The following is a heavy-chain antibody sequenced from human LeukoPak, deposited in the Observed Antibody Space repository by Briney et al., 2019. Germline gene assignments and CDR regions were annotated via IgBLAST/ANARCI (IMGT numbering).Heavy chain of an antibody. CDR3: ARDRPVGPFAFDI. CDR1: GGSISSGTYY. CDR2: IFHSGST. D-gene: IGHD1-14*01. V-gene: IGHV4-30-2*01. Sequence: PSQTLSLTCTVSGGSISSGTYYWTWIRQPPGKGLEWIGYIFHSGSTYYNPSLKSRVTISLDRSKNQFSLRLSSVTAADTAVYYCARDRPVGPFAFDIWGQGTMVTVSS. J-gene: IGHJ3*02.